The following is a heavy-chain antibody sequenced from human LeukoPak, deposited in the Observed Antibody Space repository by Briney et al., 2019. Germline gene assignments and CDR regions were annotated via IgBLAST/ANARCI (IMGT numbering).Heavy chain of an antibody. CDR2: IYPGDSDT. D-gene: IGHD1-26*01. CDR3: ARQTSGSYYRGSYYYYMDV. J-gene: IGHJ6*03. V-gene: IGHV5-51*01. CDR1: GYSFTSYW. Sequence: GESLQISCKGSGYSFTSYWIGGVRQMPGKGLEWMGIIYPGDSDTRYSPSFQGQVTISADKSISTAYLQWSSLKASDTAMYYCARQTSGSYYRGSYYYYMDVWGKGTTVTISS.